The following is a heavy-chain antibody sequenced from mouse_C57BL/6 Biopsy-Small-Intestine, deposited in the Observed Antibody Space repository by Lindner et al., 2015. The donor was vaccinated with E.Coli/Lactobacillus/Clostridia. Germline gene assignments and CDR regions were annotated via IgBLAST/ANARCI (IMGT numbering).Heavy chain of an antibody. CDR2: INPNNGGT. D-gene: IGHD2-5*01. V-gene: IGHV1-22*01. CDR3: ARPYSNYEPWFAY. Sequence: VQLQESGPELVKPGASVKMSCKASGYTFTDYNMHWVKQSHGKSLEWIGYINPNNGGTNYNQKFKGKATLTVNKSSSTAYMELRSLTSEDSAVYYCARPYSNYEPWFAYWGQGTLVTVSA. CDR1: GYTFTDYN. J-gene: IGHJ3*01.